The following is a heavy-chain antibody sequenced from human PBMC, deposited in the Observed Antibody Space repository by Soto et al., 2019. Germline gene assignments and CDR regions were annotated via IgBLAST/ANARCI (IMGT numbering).Heavy chain of an antibody. CDR1: GGSFSGYY. CDR3: ARVGRVVDIMATMYMDV. Sequence: QVQLQQWGAGLLKPSETLSLTCAVYGGSFSGYYWSWIRQPPGKGLEWIGEINHSGSTNYNPSLKSRVTISVDTSKNQFSLKLSSVTAADTAVYYCARVGRVVDIMATMYMDVWGKGTTVTVSS. J-gene: IGHJ6*03. D-gene: IGHD5-12*01. V-gene: IGHV4-34*01. CDR2: INHSGST.